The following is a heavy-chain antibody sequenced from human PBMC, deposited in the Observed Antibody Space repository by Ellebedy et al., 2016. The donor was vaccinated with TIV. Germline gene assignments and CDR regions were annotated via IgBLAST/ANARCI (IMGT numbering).Heavy chain of an antibody. J-gene: IGHJ4*02. Sequence: GESLKISCSTSGFPFSSFTMHWVRQSPGKGLEWVSSIRSTGSDKYYAESVKGRFTISRDNAQNTLFLQMNSLGDEDTAVYYCARVWSTPDSWGPGTLVTVSS. CDR3: ARVWSTPDS. CDR1: GFPFSSFT. V-gene: IGHV3-21*06. D-gene: IGHD2-15*01. CDR2: IRSTGSDK.